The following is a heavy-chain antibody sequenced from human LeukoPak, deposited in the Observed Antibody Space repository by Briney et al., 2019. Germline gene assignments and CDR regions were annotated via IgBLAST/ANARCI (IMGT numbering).Heavy chain of an antibody. V-gene: IGHV3-21*01. CDR1: GFTFSNYW. D-gene: IGHD3-10*01. Sequence: PGGSLRLSCAASGFTFSNYWMSWVRQAPGKGLEWVSSISSSSSYIYYADSVKGRFTISRDNAKNSLYLQMNSLRAEDTAVYYCARGDMVRGVITAFDIWGQGTMVTVSS. CDR2: ISSSSSYI. J-gene: IGHJ3*02. CDR3: ARGDMVRGVITAFDI.